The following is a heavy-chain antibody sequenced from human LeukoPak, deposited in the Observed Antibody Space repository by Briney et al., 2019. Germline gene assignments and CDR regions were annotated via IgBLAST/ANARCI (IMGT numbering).Heavy chain of an antibody. CDR3: ARDLTVTSTCWFDR. CDR1: GFTFSNCT. J-gene: IGHJ5*02. Sequence: TGGSLRLSCAVSGFTFSNCTMNWVRQAPGKGLEWVSSITGRSTYIYYADSVKGRFTISRDNAKNSLYLQMNSLRAEDTAVYYCARDLTVTSTCWFDRWGQGTLVTVSS. V-gene: IGHV3-21*01. CDR2: ITGRSTYI. D-gene: IGHD4-11*01.